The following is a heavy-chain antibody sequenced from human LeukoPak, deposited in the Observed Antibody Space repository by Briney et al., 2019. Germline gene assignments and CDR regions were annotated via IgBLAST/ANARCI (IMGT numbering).Heavy chain of an antibody. CDR2: MNSNTGNT. Sequence: ASVKVSCKASGFTLTNFDIKWVRQATGQGLEWMGWMNSNTGNTGYEQEFQGRVTMTRDTSIGTAYMELTNLRSEDTAVYYWARGRRGSSGLGSWYLDLWGRGTLVT. V-gene: IGHV1-8*01. D-gene: IGHD3-22*01. J-gene: IGHJ2*01. CDR1: GFTLTNFD. CDR3: ARGRRGSSGLGSWYLDL.